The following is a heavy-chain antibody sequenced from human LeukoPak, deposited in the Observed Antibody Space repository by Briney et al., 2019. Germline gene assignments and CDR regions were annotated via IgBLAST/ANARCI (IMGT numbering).Heavy chain of an antibody. D-gene: IGHD6-19*01. Sequence: ASVKVSCKASGYTFTGYYMHWVRQAPGQGLEWMGWINPNSGGTNYAQKFQGRVTMTRDTSISTAYMELSRLRSDDTAVYYCARAPSGAVAGSFHWGQGTLVTVSS. CDR1: GYTFTGYY. CDR2: INPNSGGT. CDR3: ARAPSGAVAGSFH. J-gene: IGHJ4*02. V-gene: IGHV1-2*02.